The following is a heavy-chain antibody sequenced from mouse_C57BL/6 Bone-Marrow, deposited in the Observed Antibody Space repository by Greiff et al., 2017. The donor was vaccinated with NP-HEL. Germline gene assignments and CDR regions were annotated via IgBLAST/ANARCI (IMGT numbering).Heavy chain of an antibody. CDR1: GFTFSSYG. J-gene: IGHJ3*01. CDR3: ARRDYDYDGAWFAY. V-gene: IGHV5-6*01. CDR2: ISSGGSYT. D-gene: IGHD2-4*01. Sequence: EVQLVESGGDLVKPGGSLKLSCAASGFTFSSYGMSWVRQTPDTRLEWVATISSGGSYTYYPDSVKGRFTISRDNAKNTLYLQMSSLKSDDTAMYYCARRDYDYDGAWFAYWGQGTLVTVSA.